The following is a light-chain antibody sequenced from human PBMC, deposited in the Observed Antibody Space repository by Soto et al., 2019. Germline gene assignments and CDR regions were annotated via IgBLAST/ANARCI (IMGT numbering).Light chain of an antibody. CDR1: QSVGSF. CDR2: DAS. J-gene: IGKJ5*01. CDR3: RQRSNWPIT. Sequence: EIVLTQSPATLSLSPGERATLSCRASQSVGSFLAWYQQTPGQAPRLLIYDASNKATGIPARFSGSGSGTDLTLVISSLEPEDFAVYYCRQRSNWPITFGQGTRLESK. V-gene: IGKV3-11*01.